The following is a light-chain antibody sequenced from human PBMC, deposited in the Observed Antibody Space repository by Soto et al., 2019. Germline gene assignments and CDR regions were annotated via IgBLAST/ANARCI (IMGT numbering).Light chain of an antibody. CDR2: DAS. V-gene: IGKV1-13*02. J-gene: IGKJ2*01. CDR3: QQFNSYP. Sequence: AIQLTQSPSSLSASVGDRVTITCRASQGISSALAWYQQKPGKAPKLLIYDASSLESGVPSRFSGSGSGIDFTLTISSLQPEDFATYYCQQFNSYPFGQGTKLEIK. CDR1: QGISSA.